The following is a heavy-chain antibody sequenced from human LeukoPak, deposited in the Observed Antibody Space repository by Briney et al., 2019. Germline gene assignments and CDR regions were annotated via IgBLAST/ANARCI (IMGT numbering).Heavy chain of an antibody. D-gene: IGHD3-10*01. J-gene: IGHJ3*02. Sequence: ASVKVSCKVSGYTLTELSMHWVRQAPGKGLEWMGGFDPEDGETIYAQKFQGRVTMTEDTSTDTAYMELSSLRSEDTAVYYCATEDTMVRGVIVLGAFDIWGQGTMVTVSS. CDR2: FDPEDGET. CDR1: GYTLTELS. CDR3: ATEDTMVRGVIVLGAFDI. V-gene: IGHV1-24*01.